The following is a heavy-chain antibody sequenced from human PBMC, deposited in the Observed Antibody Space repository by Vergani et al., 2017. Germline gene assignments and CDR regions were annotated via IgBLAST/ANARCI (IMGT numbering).Heavy chain of an antibody. CDR1: GFTFSSSR. CDR3: AKDLRDILTD. D-gene: IGHD3-9*01. Sequence: QVQLVESGEGLVQPGRSLRLSCAASGFTFSSSRMHWVRQAPGKGLEWVAVISYDGSNKYYADSVKGRFTISRDNSKNTLYLHMTSLRAEDPAVYYCAKDLRDILTDWGQGTLVTVSS. V-gene: IGHV3-30*18. J-gene: IGHJ4*02. CDR2: ISYDGSNK.